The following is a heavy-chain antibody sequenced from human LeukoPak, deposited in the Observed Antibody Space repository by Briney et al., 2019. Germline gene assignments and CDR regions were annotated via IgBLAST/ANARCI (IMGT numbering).Heavy chain of an antibody. CDR1: GGSISSSSYY. Sequence: SETLSLTCTVSGGSISSSSYYWGWIRQPPGKGLEWIGSIYYSGSTYYNPPLKSRVTISVDTSKNQFSLKLSSVTAADTAVYYCARDGALWTIFGVGYLDYWGQGTLVTVSS. CDR2: IYYSGST. V-gene: IGHV4-39*07. D-gene: IGHD3-3*01. CDR3: ARDGALWTIFGVGYLDY. J-gene: IGHJ4*02.